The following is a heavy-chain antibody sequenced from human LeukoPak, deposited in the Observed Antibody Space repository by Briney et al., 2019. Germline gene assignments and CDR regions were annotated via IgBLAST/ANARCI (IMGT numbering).Heavy chain of an antibody. CDR3: ARDAQRGYSYGHFDY. D-gene: IGHD5-18*01. Sequence: SETLSLTCAVYGGSFSGYYWSWIRQPPGKGLEWIGEINHSGSTNYNPSLKSRVTISVDTSKNQFSLKLSSVTAADTAVYYCARDAQRGYSYGHFDYWGQGTLVTVSS. CDR1: GGSFSGYY. J-gene: IGHJ4*02. V-gene: IGHV4-34*01. CDR2: INHSGST.